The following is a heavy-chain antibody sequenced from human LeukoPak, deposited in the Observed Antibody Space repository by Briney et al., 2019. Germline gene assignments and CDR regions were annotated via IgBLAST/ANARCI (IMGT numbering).Heavy chain of an antibody. CDR2: INPSGGST. V-gene: IGHV1-46*01. CDR3: ARDKGYQLADGAFDI. D-gene: IGHD2-2*01. J-gene: IGHJ3*02. CDR1: GYTFTGYY. Sequence: ASVKVSCKASGYTFTGYYMHWVRQAPGQGLEWMGIINPSGGSTSYAQKFQGRVTMTRDTSTSTVYMELSSLRSEDTAVYYCARDKGYQLADGAFDIWGQGTMVTVSS.